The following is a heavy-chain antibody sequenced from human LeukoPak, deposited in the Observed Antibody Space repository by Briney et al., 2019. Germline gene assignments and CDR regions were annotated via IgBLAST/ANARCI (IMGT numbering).Heavy chain of an antibody. CDR2: ISSSSSYI. CDR1: GFTFSSYS. J-gene: IGHJ6*02. V-gene: IGHV3-21*01. Sequence: GGSLRLSCAASGFTFSSYSMNWVRQAPGKGLEWVSSISSSSSYIYYADSVKGRFTISRDNAKNSLYLQMNSLRAEDTAVYYCAKASQALDFWSGYYSYYYYGMDVWGQGTTVTVSS. CDR3: AKASQALDFWSGYYSYYYYGMDV. D-gene: IGHD3-3*01.